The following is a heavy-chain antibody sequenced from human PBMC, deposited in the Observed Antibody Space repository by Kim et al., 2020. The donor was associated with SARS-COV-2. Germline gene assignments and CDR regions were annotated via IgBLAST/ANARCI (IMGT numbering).Heavy chain of an antibody. V-gene: IGHV1-18*01. D-gene: IGHD6-13*01. CDR2: INPYNGNT. CDR1: GYTFGNYE. Sequence: ASVKVSCQASGYTFGNYEINWVRQAPGRGLEWMGWINPYNGNTNYAQKFQGRVTMNTDTSTSTAYMRVRSLKSDDTAVYYCSRISVSSSWYFDYWGQGTL. J-gene: IGHJ4*02. CDR3: SRISVSSSWYFDY.